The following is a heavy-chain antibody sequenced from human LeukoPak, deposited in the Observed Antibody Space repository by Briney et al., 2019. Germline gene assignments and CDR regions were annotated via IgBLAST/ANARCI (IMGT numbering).Heavy chain of an antibody. D-gene: IGHD1-26*01. CDR2: INHSGSS. Sequence: SETLSLTCAVYGGSFSCYYWSWSRQPPGKRLEWIGEINHSGSSNYNPSLKRRVTISVDTSKNQFSLKLSSVTAADTAVYYCASSVSYSTIDYWGQGTMATVSS. CDR1: GGSFSCYY. CDR3: ASSVSYSTIDY. J-gene: IGHJ4*02. V-gene: IGHV4-34*01.